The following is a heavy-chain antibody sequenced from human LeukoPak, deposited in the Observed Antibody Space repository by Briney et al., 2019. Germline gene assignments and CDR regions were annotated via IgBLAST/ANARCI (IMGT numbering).Heavy chain of an antibody. CDR2: ISSSGSTI. CDR3: ARVLTIGFGEPSFDP. CDR1: GFTFSDYY. J-gene: IGHJ5*02. D-gene: IGHD3-10*01. V-gene: IGHV3-11*01. Sequence: PGGPLRLSCAASGFTFSDYYMSWIRQGPGKGLEWVSYISSSGSTIYYADSVKGRFTISRDNAKNSLYLQMNSLRAEDTAVYYCARVLTIGFGEPSFDPWGQGTLVTVSS.